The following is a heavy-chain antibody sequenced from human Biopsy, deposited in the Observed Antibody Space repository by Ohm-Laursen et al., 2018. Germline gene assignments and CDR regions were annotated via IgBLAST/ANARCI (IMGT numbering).Heavy chain of an antibody. Sequence: SLRLSCSASDFTSDDYAMSWVRQRPGKGLEWVSGITWNSGHIAYADSVKGRFTVSRDNAKNSLYLQMDRLRAEDTAVYYCARPPWGHAYGYYNGMDVWGQGTTVIVSS. CDR2: ITWNSGHI. J-gene: IGHJ6*02. V-gene: IGHV3-9*02. CDR3: ARPPWGHAYGYYNGMDV. D-gene: IGHD3-10*01. CDR1: DFTSDDYA.